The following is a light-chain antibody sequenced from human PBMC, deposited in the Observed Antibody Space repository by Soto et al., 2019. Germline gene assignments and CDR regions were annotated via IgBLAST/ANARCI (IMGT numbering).Light chain of an antibody. Sequence: EIVLTQSPATLSLSPGERATLSCRASQSVSTYLAWYQHKPGQAPRLLIYDASNRATGIPARFSGSGSGTDFTLTISSLEPEDFAVYYCQQRSNWTRCTFGRGTNLEIK. V-gene: IGKV3-11*01. CDR2: DAS. CDR1: QSVSTY. J-gene: IGKJ2*02. CDR3: QQRSNWTRCT.